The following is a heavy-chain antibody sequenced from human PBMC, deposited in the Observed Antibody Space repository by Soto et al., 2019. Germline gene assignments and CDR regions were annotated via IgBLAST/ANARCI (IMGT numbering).Heavy chain of an antibody. J-gene: IGHJ4*02. CDR3: ARGKIIAARDLDY. V-gene: IGHV1-69*13. Sequence: SVKVSCKASGGTFSSYAISWVRQAPGQGLEWMGGIIPIFGTANYAQKFQGRVTITADESTSTAYMELSSLRSEDTAVYYCARGKIIAARDLDYWGQGTLVTVSS. CDR1: GGTFSSYA. D-gene: IGHD6-13*01. CDR2: IIPIFGTA.